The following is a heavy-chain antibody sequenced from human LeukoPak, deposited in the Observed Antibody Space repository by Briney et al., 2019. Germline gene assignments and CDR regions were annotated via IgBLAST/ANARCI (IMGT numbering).Heavy chain of an antibody. J-gene: IGHJ4*02. V-gene: IGHV3-21*01. D-gene: IGHD4-17*01. CDR3: ARDLNDYGDVGSDY. CDR2: ISSSITYT. Sequence: GGSLRLSCAASGFTFSSFGMIWVRQAPGKGLEWVSSISSSITYTFYADSVKGRFTISRDNAKNSLFLQMSSLRAEDTAVYYCARDLNDYGDVGSDYWGQGTLVTVSS. CDR1: GFTFSSFG.